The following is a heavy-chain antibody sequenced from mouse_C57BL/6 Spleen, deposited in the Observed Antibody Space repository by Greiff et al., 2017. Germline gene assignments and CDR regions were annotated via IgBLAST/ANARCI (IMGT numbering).Heavy chain of an antibody. J-gene: IGHJ4*01. CDR3: ASHGGDYYGSSYAMDY. Sequence: EVKLMESGGDLVKPGGSLKLSCAASGFTFSSYGMSWVRQTPDKRLEWVATISSCGSYTYYPDSVKGRFTISRANAKNTLYLQMSSLKSEDTAMYYCASHGGDYYGSSYAMDYWGQGTSVTVSS. CDR1: GFTFSSYG. D-gene: IGHD1-1*01. CDR2: ISSCGSYT. V-gene: IGHV5-6*01.